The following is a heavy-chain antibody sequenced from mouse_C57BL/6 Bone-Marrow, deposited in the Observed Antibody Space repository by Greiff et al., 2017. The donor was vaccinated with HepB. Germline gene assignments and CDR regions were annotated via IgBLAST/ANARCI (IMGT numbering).Heavy chain of an antibody. V-gene: IGHV1-82*01. Sequence: VQLQESGPELVKPGASVKISCKASGYAFSSSWMNWVKQRPGKGLEWIGRIYPGDGDTNYNGKFKGKATLTAEKSSSTAYMQLSSLTSEDSAVYFCARGGFSMDYWGQGTSVTVSS. CDR2: IYPGDGDT. CDR1: GYAFSSSW. D-gene: IGHD3-2*02. CDR3: ARGGFSMDY. J-gene: IGHJ4*01.